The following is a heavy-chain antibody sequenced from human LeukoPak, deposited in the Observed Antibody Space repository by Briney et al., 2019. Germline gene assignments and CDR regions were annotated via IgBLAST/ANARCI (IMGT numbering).Heavy chain of an antibody. J-gene: IGHJ3*02. CDR2: ISAYNGNT. CDR3: ARGLQENLAWLQAFSAFDI. CDR1: GYTFTSYG. D-gene: IGHD6-19*01. V-gene: IGHV1-18*01. Sequence: ASMKVSCKTSGYTFTSYGISWVRQAPGQGLEWMGWISAYNGNTNYAQKLQGRVTMTTDTSTSTAYMELRSLRSDDTAVYYCARGLQENLAWLQAFSAFDIWGQGTMVTVSS.